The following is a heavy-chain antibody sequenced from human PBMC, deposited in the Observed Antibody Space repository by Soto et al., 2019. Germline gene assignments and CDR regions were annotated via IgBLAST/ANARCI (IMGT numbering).Heavy chain of an antibody. J-gene: IGHJ4*02. CDR3: ARDTVDGTDF. Sequence: ASVKVSCKASGYSFPAYHMHCLRQAPGQGPEWMGWINPNDGGTNYAQNFQGRVSMTRDTSSSTGYMELTGLRSDDTAVYYCARDTVDGTDFWGQGTLVTVSS. D-gene: IGHD6-19*01. CDR1: GYSFPAYH. V-gene: IGHV1-2*02. CDR2: INPNDGGT.